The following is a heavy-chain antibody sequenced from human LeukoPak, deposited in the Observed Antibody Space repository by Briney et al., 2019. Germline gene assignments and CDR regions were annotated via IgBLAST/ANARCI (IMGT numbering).Heavy chain of an antibody. CDR2: ISSSSSYI. CDR3: ARAERGYCSGGSCSYYDAFDI. Sequence: GGSLRLSCAASGFTFSSYSMNWVRQAPGKGLEWVSSISSSSSYIYYADSVKGRFTISRDNAKNSLYLQMNSLRAEDTAVYYCARAERGYCSGGSCSYYDAFDIWGQGTMATVSS. J-gene: IGHJ3*02. D-gene: IGHD2-15*01. V-gene: IGHV3-21*01. CDR1: GFTFSSYS.